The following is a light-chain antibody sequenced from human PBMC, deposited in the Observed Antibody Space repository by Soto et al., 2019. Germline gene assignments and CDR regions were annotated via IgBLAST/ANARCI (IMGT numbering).Light chain of an antibody. CDR1: QSVSSY. CDR2: DAS. Sequence: EIVLTQSPATLSLSPGERATLSCRASQSVSSYLAWYQQKPGQAPRLLIYDASNRATGIPARFSGSGSGTDFTLTISSLVPGDFAVYYCQHRSNWPLTFGGGTKVEIK. V-gene: IGKV3-11*01. CDR3: QHRSNWPLT. J-gene: IGKJ4*01.